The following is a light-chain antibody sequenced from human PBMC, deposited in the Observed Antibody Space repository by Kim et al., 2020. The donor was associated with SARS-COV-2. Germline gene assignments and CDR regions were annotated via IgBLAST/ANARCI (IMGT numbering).Light chain of an antibody. CDR2: NDN. CDR3: AAWDDNVKGPV. Sequence: GQKVSIPCSGSSSNVGGDTVTWYQQVPGTAPKLLIYNDNRRPSGVPDRFSGSKSGSSATLAISRLQSEDEADYYCAAWDDNVKGPVFGGGTQLTVL. V-gene: IGLV1-44*01. CDR1: SSNVGGDT. J-gene: IGLJ2*01.